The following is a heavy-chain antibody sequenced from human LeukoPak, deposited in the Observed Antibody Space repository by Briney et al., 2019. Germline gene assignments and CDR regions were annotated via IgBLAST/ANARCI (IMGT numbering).Heavy chain of an antibody. V-gene: IGHV3-21*01. J-gene: IGHJ4*02. CDR2: ISSSSSYI. CDR1: GFTFSSYS. D-gene: IGHD4-17*01. CDR3: ARGVGVYGDYSDY. Sequence: GGSLSLSCAASGFTFSSYSMNWVRQAPGKGLEWVSSISSSSSYIYYADSVKGRFTISRDNAKNSLYLQMNSLRAEDTAVYYCARGVGVYGDYSDYWGQGTLVTVSS.